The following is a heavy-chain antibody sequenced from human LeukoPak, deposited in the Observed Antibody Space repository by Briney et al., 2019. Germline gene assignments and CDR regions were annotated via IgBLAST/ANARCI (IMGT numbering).Heavy chain of an antibody. CDR2: ITISSTYI. J-gene: IGHJ3*02. V-gene: IGHV3-21*01. D-gene: IGHD1-26*01. CDR1: GFTFSRHS. CDR3: VREFNGSPGDAFDI. Sequence: GGSLRLSCAASGFTFSRHSMNWVRQAPGKGLEWVSDITISSTYIFYADSVKGRFTISRDDAKNLVFLQRDSLRVEDTAVYYCVREFNGSPGDAFDIWGQGTLVTVSS.